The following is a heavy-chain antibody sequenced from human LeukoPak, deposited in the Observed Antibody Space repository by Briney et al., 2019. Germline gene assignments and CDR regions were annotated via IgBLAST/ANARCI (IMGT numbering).Heavy chain of an antibody. D-gene: IGHD3-10*01. J-gene: IGHJ4*02. CDR3: ARNYGSGRGLDY. V-gene: IGHV3-11*03. CDR2: IYNSGSYT. CDR1: GFTFSDYY. Sequence: PGGSLRLSCAASGFTFSDYYMSWIRQAPGTGLEWVSYIYNSGSYTNYADSVKGRFTISRDNAKKSLYPQMNSLRAEDTAVYYCARNYGSGRGLDYWGQGTLVTVFS.